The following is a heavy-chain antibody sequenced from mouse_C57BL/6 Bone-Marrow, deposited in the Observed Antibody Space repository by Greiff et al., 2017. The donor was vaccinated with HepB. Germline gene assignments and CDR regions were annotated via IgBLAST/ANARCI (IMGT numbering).Heavy chain of an antibody. CDR2: ISYDGSN. Sequence: EVQLQQSGPGLVKPSQSLSLTCSVTGYSITSGYYWNWIRQFPGNKLEWMGYISYDGSNNYNPSPKNRISITRYTSNNQFFLKLNSVTTEDTATYYCAREGYYYGSSYSAAWFAYWGQGTLVTVSA. CDR1: GYSITSGYY. V-gene: IGHV3-6*01. CDR3: AREGYYYGSSYSAAWFAY. J-gene: IGHJ3*01. D-gene: IGHD1-1*01.